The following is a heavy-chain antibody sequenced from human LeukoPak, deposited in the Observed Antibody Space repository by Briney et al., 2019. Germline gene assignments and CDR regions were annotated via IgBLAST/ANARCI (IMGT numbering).Heavy chain of an antibody. V-gene: IGHV3-23*01. CDR2: ISGSGGST. Sequence: GGSLRLSCAASGFTFSSYAMSWVRQAPGKGLEWVSAISGSGGSTYYADSVKGRFTISRDNSKNTLYLQMNSLRAEDTAVYYCVSMAGTKQTNPYYFDYWGQGTLVTVSS. D-gene: IGHD6-19*01. J-gene: IGHJ4*02. CDR3: VSMAGTKQTNPYYFDY. CDR1: GFTFSSYA.